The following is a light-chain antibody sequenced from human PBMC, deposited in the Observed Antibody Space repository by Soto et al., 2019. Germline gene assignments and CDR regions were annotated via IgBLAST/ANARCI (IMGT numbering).Light chain of an antibody. CDR3: QQSYSTSIT. CDR2: AAS. J-gene: IGKJ5*01. Sequence: ILLTQSPSSLSASVGDRVTITCRASQGIDTSLAWYQQKPGKAPKLLIYAASSLQSGVPSRFSGSGSGTDFTLTISRLQPEDFATYYCQQSYSTSITFGQGTRLEIK. V-gene: IGKV1-39*01. CDR1: QGIDTS.